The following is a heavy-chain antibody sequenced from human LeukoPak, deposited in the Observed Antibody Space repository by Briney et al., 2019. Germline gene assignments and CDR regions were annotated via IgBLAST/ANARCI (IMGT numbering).Heavy chain of an antibody. J-gene: IGHJ4*02. Sequence: GGSLRLSCAASGFTFSSYSMNWVRQAPGKGLEWVSSISSSSSYIYYADSVKGRFTISRDNAKNSLYLQMNSLRAEDTAVYYCARRSAAGGHYFDYWGQGTLVTVS. D-gene: IGHD6-13*01. CDR3: ARRSAAGGHYFDY. CDR1: GFTFSSYS. CDR2: ISSSSSYI. V-gene: IGHV3-21*01.